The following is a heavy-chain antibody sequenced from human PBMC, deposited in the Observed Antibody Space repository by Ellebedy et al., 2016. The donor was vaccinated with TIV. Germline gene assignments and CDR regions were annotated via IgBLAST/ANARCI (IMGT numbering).Heavy chain of an antibody. Sequence: PGGSLRLSCAASGFPFSNAWMTWVRQAPGKGLEWVGRIRSKSDGGTTDHAAPVKGGFIISRSDSKNTLYLQMNSLKTEDAAVYYCTTGVAGAGTDYFYGMDVWGQGTTVTVSS. J-gene: IGHJ6*02. CDR2: IRSKSDGGTT. CDR1: GFPFSNAW. D-gene: IGHD6-13*01. CDR3: TTGVAGAGTDYFYGMDV. V-gene: IGHV3-15*07.